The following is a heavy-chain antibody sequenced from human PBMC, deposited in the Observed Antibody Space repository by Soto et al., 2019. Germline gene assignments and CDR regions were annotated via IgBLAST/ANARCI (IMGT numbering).Heavy chain of an antibody. Sequence: SGPTLVNPTQTLTLTCTFSGFSLTTSGVGVGWIRQPPGKALEWLALIYWDDDKRYSPSLKSRLTITKDTSRNQVVLTMTNMDLVDTATYFCAHRDGLGEFDSGGQGTRVTFSS. D-gene: IGHD3-16*01. V-gene: IGHV2-5*02. CDR3: AHRDGLGEFDS. CDR1: GFSLTTSGVG. J-gene: IGHJ5*01. CDR2: IYWDDDK.